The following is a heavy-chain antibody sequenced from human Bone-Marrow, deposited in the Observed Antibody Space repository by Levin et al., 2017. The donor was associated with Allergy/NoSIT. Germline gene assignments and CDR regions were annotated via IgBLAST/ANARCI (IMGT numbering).Heavy chain of an antibody. V-gene: IGHV3-23*01. J-gene: IGHJ4*02. D-gene: IGHD2-15*01. CDR2: ISGNGGVT. CDR1: GFTFYTHA. CDR3: VLGTYGLDSSGSNFGPGIDY. Sequence: PGESLKISCAASGFTFYTHAISWVRQAPGEGLEWVSYISGNGGVTKYTDSVEGRFTISRDNSKNTVDLQMNSLRAEDTAVYYCVLGTYGLDSSGSNFGPGIDYWGQGTLVTVSS.